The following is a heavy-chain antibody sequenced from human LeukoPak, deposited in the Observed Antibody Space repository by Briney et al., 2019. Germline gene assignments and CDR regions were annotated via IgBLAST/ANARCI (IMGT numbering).Heavy chain of an antibody. Sequence: PGRSLTLSCAASGFTFSSYAMHRVRQAPGKGLEWVAVISYDGSNKYYADSVKGRFTISRDNSKNTLYLQMNSLRAEDTAVYYCARDLTGTTNYWGQGTLVTGSS. CDR2: ISYDGSNK. V-gene: IGHV3-30-3*01. CDR1: GFTFSSYA. J-gene: IGHJ4*02. CDR3: ARDLTGTTNY. D-gene: IGHD1-7*01.